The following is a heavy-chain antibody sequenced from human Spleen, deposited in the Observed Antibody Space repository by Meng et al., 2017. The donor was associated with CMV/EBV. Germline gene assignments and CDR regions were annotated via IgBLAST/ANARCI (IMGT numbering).Heavy chain of an antibody. Sequence: GGSLRLSCTASGFTLSRYTMNWVRQAPGKGLEWVSSISSGSDDIYYGDSVKGRFTISRDNAKNSLYLQMNSLRGEDTAVYYCAKGLGGYGSGTYYFDYWGQGSLVTVSS. D-gene: IGHD3-10*01. CDR3: AKGLGGYGSGTYYFDY. V-gene: IGHV3-21*01. CDR1: GFTLSRYT. J-gene: IGHJ4*02. CDR2: ISSGSDDI.